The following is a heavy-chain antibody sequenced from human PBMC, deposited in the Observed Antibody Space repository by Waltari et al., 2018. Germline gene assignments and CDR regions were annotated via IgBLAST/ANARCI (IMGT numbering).Heavy chain of an antibody. CDR3: ARSPSGPRGY. CDR2: IYTTGST. CDR1: GGSISSDRHY. J-gene: IGHJ4*02. D-gene: IGHD3-10*01. Sequence: QVQLQESGPGLVKPSQTLSLTCTVSGGSISSDRHYWSWIRQPAGKGLEGVGYIYTTGSTNYHPSRKSRVTISIDTSKNQFSLKLTSVTAADTAVYYGARSPSGPRGYWGQGTLVTVSS. V-gene: IGHV4-61*09.